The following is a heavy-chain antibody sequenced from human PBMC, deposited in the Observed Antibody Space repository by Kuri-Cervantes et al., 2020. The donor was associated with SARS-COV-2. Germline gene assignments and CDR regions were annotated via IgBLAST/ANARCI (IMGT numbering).Heavy chain of an antibody. D-gene: IGHD3-16*01. CDR1: GGSISSSSYY. Sequence: SETLSLTCTVSGGSISSSSYYWGWIRQPPGKGLEWIGSSYYSGSTYYNPSLKSRVTMSLDTSKNQFSLKLSSVTAADTAVYYCARRTVGHFDLWGRGTLVTVSS. V-gene: IGHV4-39*01. CDR2: SYYSGST. CDR3: ARRTVGHFDL. J-gene: IGHJ2*01.